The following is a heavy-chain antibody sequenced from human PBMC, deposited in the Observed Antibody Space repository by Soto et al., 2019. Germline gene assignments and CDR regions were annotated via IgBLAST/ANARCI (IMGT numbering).Heavy chain of an antibody. D-gene: IGHD6-13*01. V-gene: IGHV1-2*02. J-gene: IGHJ4*02. CDR3: ARELAAAGPPAFDY. CDR2: INPNSGGT. Sequence: ASVKVSCKASGYTFTGYYMHWVRQAPGQGLEWMGWINPNSGGTNYAQEFQGRVTMTRDTSISTAYMELSRLRSDDTAVYYCARELAAAGPPAFDYWGQGTLVTVSS. CDR1: GYTFTGYY.